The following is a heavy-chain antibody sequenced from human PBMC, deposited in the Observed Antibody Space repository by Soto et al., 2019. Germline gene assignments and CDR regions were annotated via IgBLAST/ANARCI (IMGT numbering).Heavy chain of an antibody. Sequence: QITLKESGPTLVKPTQTLTLTCTFSGFSLSTSGVGVGWIRQPPGKALEWLALIYWDDDKRYSPSLKSRLTITTDTSKNQVVLTMTNMDPVDTATYYCAHSAYYDILTPNELFDPWGQGTLVTVSS. CDR2: IYWDDDK. D-gene: IGHD3-9*01. J-gene: IGHJ5*02. CDR3: AHSAYYDILTPNELFDP. CDR1: GFSLSTSGVG. V-gene: IGHV2-5*02.